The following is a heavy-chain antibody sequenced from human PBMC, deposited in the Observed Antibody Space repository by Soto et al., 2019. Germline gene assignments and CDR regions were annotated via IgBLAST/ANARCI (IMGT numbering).Heavy chain of an antibody. CDR2: INPGNDNT. V-gene: IGHV1-3*01. CDR3: AVYCSSTSCPGGMDV. J-gene: IGHJ6*02. CDR1: GYTFTSYA. D-gene: IGHD2-2*01. Sequence: ASVKVSCKASGYTFTSYAMHWVRQAPGQRLEWMGWINPGNDNTKYSQKFQGRVTITRDKSTSTAYMELSSLRSEDTAVYYCAVYCSSTSCPGGMDVWGQGTTVTVSS.